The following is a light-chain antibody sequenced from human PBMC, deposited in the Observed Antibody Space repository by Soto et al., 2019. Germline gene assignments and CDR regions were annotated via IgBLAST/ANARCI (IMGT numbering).Light chain of an antibody. CDR1: QSVNSLY. V-gene: IGKV3-20*01. J-gene: IGKJ5*01. Sequence: EIVLTQSPGTLSLSPGERGTLSCRASQSVNSLYLAWYQQKPAQAPRLLIYGAVRRAAGIPDRFSGSGSGTDFTLTISGLEPEDFAVYYCQQYALSPITFGQGTRLEIK. CDR2: GAV. CDR3: QQYALSPIT.